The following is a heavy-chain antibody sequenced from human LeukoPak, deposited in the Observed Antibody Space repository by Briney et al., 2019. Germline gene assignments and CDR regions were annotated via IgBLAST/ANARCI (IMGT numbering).Heavy chain of an antibody. CDR3: V. CDR1: GFTFSSYS. D-gene: IGHD3-10*02. Sequence: GGSLRLSCAASGFTFSSYSMNWVRQAPGKGLEWVSYISSSGGTIYYADSVKGRFTISRDNAKNSLYLQMYYCAELGITMIGGVWGKGTTVTISS. J-gene: IGHJ6*04. V-gene: IGHV3-48*04. CDR2: ISSSGGTI.